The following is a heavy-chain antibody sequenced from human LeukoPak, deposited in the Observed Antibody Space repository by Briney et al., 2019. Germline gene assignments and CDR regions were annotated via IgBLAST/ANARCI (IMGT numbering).Heavy chain of an antibody. CDR3: ARGQGGWHYPRLVSPKWGTYFDY. CDR2: INHSGST. J-gene: IGHJ4*02. D-gene: IGHD7-27*01. V-gene: IGHV4-34*01. Sequence: PSGTLSLTCAVYGWSFSGYYWSWIRQPPGKGLEWIGEINHSGSTNYNPSLKSRVTISVDTAKNQFSLKLSSVTAADTAVYYCARGQGGWHYPRLVSPKWGTYFDYWGQGTLVTVSS. CDR1: GWSFSGYY.